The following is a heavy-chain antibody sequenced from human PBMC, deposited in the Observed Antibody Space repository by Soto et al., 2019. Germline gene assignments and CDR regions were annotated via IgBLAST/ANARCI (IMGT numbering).Heavy chain of an antibody. CDR3: ARVSWDYGLDV. V-gene: IGHV3-11*01. CDR2: ISGSGTTI. Sequence: QVQLVESGGGLVKPGGSLRLSCVASGFTLSDYYMSWIRQAPGKGLEWVSYISGSGTTIFYADSVKGRFAISRDNAKNSLNLQMNSLTAEDTALYYCARVSWDYGLDVWGQGTTVTVSS. CDR1: GFTLSDYY. J-gene: IGHJ6*02. D-gene: IGHD3-16*01.